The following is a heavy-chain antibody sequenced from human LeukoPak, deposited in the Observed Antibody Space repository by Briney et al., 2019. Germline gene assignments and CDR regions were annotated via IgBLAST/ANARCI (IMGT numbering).Heavy chain of an antibody. CDR3: ARGPGIAVAGAEYFQH. D-gene: IGHD6-19*01. Sequence: ASVKVSCKASGYTFTSYGISWVRQAPGQGLEWMGWISAYNSNTNYAQKLQGRVTMTTDTSTSTAYMELRSLRSDDTAVYYCARGPGIAVAGAEYFQHWGQGTLVTVSS. CDR2: ISAYNSNT. J-gene: IGHJ1*01. V-gene: IGHV1-18*01. CDR1: GYTFTSYG.